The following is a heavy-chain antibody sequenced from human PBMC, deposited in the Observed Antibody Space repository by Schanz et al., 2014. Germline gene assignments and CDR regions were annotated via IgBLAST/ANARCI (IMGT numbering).Heavy chain of an antibody. J-gene: IGHJ4*02. CDR3: AKDHAGSDILTALGN. D-gene: IGHD3-9*01. V-gene: IGHV3-23*01. CDR2: ISGSGGST. CDR1: GFTFSDYY. Sequence: EVHLLESGGGLVQPGGSLRLSCAASGFTFSDYYMSWIRQAPGKGLEWVSGISGSGGSTYDADSVKGRFTISRDNSKNTLYLQMNSLRAEDTAVYYCAKDHAGSDILTALGNWGQGTLVTVSS.